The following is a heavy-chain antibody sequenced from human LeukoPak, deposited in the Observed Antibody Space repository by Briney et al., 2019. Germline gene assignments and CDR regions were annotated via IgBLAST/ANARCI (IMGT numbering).Heavy chain of an antibody. Sequence: GGSLRLSCAASGFTFSSYSVNWVRQAPGKGLEWVSSISERSSYIYYADSMKGRFTISRDNAKNSLYLQMNSLRAEDTAVYYCARSTRRQNDAFDIWGQGTLVTVSS. CDR2: ISERSSYI. CDR3: ARSTRRQNDAFDI. J-gene: IGHJ3*02. V-gene: IGHV3-21*01. CDR1: GFTFSSYS.